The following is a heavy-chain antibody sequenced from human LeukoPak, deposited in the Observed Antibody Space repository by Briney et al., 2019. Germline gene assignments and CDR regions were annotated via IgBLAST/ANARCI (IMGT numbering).Heavy chain of an antibody. CDR3: AKDVAPDSGWDLDY. CDR2: IYNSGAKI. Sequence: PGGSLRPSCAVSGLTFSTYSMTWVRQGPGKGLEWVSSIYNSGAKIFYADSVKGRFTISRDNSKNMLYLQMNRLRVEDTAVYYCAKDVAPDSGWDLDYWGQGTLVTVSS. D-gene: IGHD6-19*01. V-gene: IGHV3-23*01. J-gene: IGHJ4*02. CDR1: GLTFSTYS.